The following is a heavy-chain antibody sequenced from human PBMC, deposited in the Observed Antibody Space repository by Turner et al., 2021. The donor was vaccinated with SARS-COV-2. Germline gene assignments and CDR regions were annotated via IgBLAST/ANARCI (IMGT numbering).Heavy chain of an antibody. D-gene: IGHD3-22*01. CDR3: AKTIGSYYDSSGYYQYFDY. J-gene: IGHJ4*02. V-gene: IGHV3-30*18. CDR1: GFTFSTYG. Sequence: QVQLVESGGGVVQPGWSLRLSCAASGFTFSTYGMHWVRQAPGKGLEWVALISYDGSNKYYADSVKGRFTISRDNSKNTLYLQMNSLRAEDTAVYYCAKTIGSYYDSSGYYQYFDYWGQGTLVTVSS. CDR2: ISYDGSNK.